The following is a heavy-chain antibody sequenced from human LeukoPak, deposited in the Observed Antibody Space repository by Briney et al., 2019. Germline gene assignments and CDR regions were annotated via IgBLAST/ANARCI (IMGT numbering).Heavy chain of an antibody. CDR2: IYSGGST. Sequence: GGSLRLSCAASGFTVSSNYMSWVRQAPGKGLEWVSVIYSGGSTYYADSVKGRFTISRDNSKNTLYLQMNSLRAEDTAVYYCARDNRYGGNSEYGMDVRGQGTMVTVSS. V-gene: IGHV3-53*01. CDR3: ARDNRYGGNSEYGMDV. J-gene: IGHJ6*02. CDR1: GFTVSSNY. D-gene: IGHD4-23*01.